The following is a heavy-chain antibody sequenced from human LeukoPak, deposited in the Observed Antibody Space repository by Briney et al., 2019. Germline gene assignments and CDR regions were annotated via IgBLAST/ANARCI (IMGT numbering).Heavy chain of an antibody. D-gene: IGHD1-26*01. CDR2: ISGYNGNT. J-gene: IGHJ4*02. V-gene: IGHV1-18*01. CDR1: GYTFNSYG. Sequence: GASVKVSCKASGYTFNSYGISWVRQAPGQGLEWMGWISGYNGNTNYAQKFLGRVSMTADTSTSTAYMELRSLTSDDTAVYYCAVPRATLIVGATTGHIAPTDNYFDYWGQGTLVTVSS. CDR3: AVPRATLIVGATTGHIAPTDNYFDY.